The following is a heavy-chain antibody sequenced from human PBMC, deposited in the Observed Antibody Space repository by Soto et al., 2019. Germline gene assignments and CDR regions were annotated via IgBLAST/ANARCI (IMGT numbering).Heavy chain of an antibody. D-gene: IGHD2-21*02. CDR2: INSGGST. J-gene: IGHJ4*02. CDR1: GGSISSGDW. V-gene: IGHV4-4*02. CDR3: ARRGCDYIFGSRDY. Sequence: QVQLQESGPGLVKPSGTLSLTCAVSGGSISSGDWCWIWVRQSPGKELEWIGEINSGGSTTYNPSLRSRVTTSADKSETQFYLRLSSVTAADKAVHYCARRGCDYIFGSRDYWGQGTLVTVS.